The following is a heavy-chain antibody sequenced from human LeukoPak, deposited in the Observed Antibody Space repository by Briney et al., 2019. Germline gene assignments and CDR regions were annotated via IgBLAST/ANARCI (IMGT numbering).Heavy chain of an antibody. CDR1: GFTFSSYA. J-gene: IGHJ4*02. CDR3: ARVHHGSGSYYMRGVDY. D-gene: IGHD3-10*01. Sequence: GRSLRLSCAASGFTFSSYAMHWVRQAPGEGMGWVEAISYDGSNKYYADSVKGRFTNSRDNSKNTLYLQINSLRAEDTAVYYCARVHHGSGSYYMRGVDYWGQGTLVTVSS. V-gene: IGHV3-30-3*01. CDR2: ISYDGSNK.